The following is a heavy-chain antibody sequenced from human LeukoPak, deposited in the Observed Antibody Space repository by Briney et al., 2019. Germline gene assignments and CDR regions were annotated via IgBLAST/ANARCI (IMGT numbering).Heavy chain of an antibody. D-gene: IGHD2-2*01. J-gene: IGHJ5*02. CDR3: ARTPRIVVGVSGWFDP. Sequence: SETLSLTCTVSGGSVTSSTHYWAWIRQPPGKGLEWIGNILYSGTTYYNPSLKSRVTISVDTSKNQFSLKKSSLTAADTAVYYCARTPRIVVGVSGWFDPWGQGALVTVSS. CDR1: GGSVTSSTHY. CDR2: ILYSGTT. V-gene: IGHV4-39*01.